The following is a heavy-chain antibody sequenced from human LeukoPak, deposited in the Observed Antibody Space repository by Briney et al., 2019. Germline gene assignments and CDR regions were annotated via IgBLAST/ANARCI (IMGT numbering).Heavy chain of an antibody. V-gene: IGHV4-4*07. D-gene: IGHD3-16*02. J-gene: IGHJ4*02. CDR1: GGSISSYY. CDR3: ARDSSVWGSYRYRFDY. CDR2: IYTSGST. Sequence: SETLSLTCTVSGGSISSYYWSWIRQPAGKGLEWIGRIYTSGSTNYNPSLKSRVTMSVDTSKNQFSLKLSSVTAADTAVCYCARDSSVWGSYRYRFDYWGQGTLVTVSS.